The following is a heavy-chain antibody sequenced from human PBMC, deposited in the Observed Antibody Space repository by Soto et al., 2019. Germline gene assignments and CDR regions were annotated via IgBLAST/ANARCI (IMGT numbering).Heavy chain of an antibody. V-gene: IGHV1-18*01. CDR1: GYTFTSYG. Sequence: QVQLVQSGAEVKKPGASVKVSCKASGYTFTSYGISWVRQAPGQGLEWMGWISAYNGNTNYAQKLQGRVTMNTDTSTSTAYMELRSLRYDDTAVYYCARDARYYDFWSGPDDYWGQGTLVTVSS. CDR2: ISAYNGNT. D-gene: IGHD3-3*01. J-gene: IGHJ4*02. CDR3: ARDARYYDFWSGPDDY.